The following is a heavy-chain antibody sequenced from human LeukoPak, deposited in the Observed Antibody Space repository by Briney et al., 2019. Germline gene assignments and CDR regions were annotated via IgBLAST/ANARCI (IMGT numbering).Heavy chain of an antibody. CDR1: GFTFSSYS. D-gene: IGHD5-18*01. CDR2: ISSSSSYI. J-gene: IGHJ6*02. Sequence: PGGSLRLSCAASGFTFSSYSMNWVRQAPGKGLEWVSSISSSSSYIYYADSVKGRFTISRDNAKNSLYLQMNSLRAEDTAVYYCARSNTAMAPNDYDYGMDVWGQGTTVTVSS. V-gene: IGHV3-21*01. CDR3: ARSNTAMAPNDYDYGMDV.